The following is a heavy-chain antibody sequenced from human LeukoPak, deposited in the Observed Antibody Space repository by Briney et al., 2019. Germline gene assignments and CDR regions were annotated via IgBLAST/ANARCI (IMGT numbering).Heavy chain of an antibody. CDR3: TRRPPRTGTVDY. Sequence: GGSLKLSCAASGFTFSDSPIHWVRQASGKGLEWVGRVRDKTSNYATGYAASVTGRFTISRDDAKNTAYLQMNSLKTEDTAVYYCTRRPPRTGTVDYWGHGTLVTVSS. V-gene: IGHV3-73*01. J-gene: IGHJ4*01. CDR1: GFTFSDSP. CDR2: VRDKTSNYAT. D-gene: IGHD3/OR15-3a*01.